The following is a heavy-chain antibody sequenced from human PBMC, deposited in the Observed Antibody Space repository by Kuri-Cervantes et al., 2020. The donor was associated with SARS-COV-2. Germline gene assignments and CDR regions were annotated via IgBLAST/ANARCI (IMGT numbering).Heavy chain of an antibody. V-gene: IGHV1-18*01. CDR3: ARGGRDGHNDY. J-gene: IGHJ4*02. Sequence: ASVKVSCKASNYDFSAFGITWVRQARGQGLEWLGWITAYSPHANIGQRFQGRVTLTTDRSVRTAYMGLRSLTSDDTAVYYCARGGRDGHNDYWGQGTLVTVSS. D-gene: IGHD5-24*01. CDR1: NYDFSAFG. CDR2: ITAYSPHA.